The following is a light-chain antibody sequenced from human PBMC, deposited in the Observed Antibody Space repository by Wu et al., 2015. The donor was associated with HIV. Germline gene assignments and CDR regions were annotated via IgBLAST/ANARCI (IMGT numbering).Light chain of an antibody. Sequence: DIQLTQSPSFLSASVGDRVTITCRASQGISSYLAWYQQKPRKAPKLLIYAASTLQSGVPSRFSGSGSGTEFTLTISSLQPEDFAAYYCQLLNSYPVTFGGGTRVEDQT. CDR2: AAS. J-gene: IGKJ4*01. V-gene: IGKV1-9*01. CDR3: QLLNSYPVT. CDR1: QGISSY.